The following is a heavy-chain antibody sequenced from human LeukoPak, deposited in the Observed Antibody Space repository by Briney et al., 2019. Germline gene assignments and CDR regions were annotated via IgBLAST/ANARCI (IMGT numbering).Heavy chain of an antibody. CDR2: ISSSSSYT. CDR3: ARGVSGWYFDL. Sequence: KPGGSLRLSCAASGFTFSDYYMSWIRQAPGKGLEWVSYISSSSSYTNYADSVKGRFTISRDNAKNSLYLQMNSLRAEDTAVYYCARGVSGWYFDLWGRGTLVTVSS. CDR1: GFTFSDYY. J-gene: IGHJ2*01. V-gene: IGHV3-11*06.